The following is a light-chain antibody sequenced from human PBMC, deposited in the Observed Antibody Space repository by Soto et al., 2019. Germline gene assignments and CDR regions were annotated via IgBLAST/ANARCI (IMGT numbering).Light chain of an antibody. CDR1: SSNVGSNT. V-gene: IGLV1-44*01. CDR3: ASWEDSLNGWV. J-gene: IGLJ3*02. CDR2: SDA. Sequence: QSVLTQQPSASGTPGQRVTISCSGSSSNVGSNTDSWYQQLPGTAPKVPIYSDAKRPSCCPDRGSVSRSGSAGSLAIRGLQSGDEADYYCASWEDSLNGWVIGGGTKLTVL.